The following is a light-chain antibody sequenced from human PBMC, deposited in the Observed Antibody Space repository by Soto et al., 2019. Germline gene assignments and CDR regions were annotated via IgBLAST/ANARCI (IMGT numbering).Light chain of an antibody. CDR2: GAS. J-gene: IGKJ2*02. CDR3: QQYGSSPRT. V-gene: IGKV3-20*01. Sequence: EIVLTQSPGTLSLSPGERATLSCRASQSVSSSYLAWYQQKPGQAPRLLIYGASSRATGIPDRFSGSGSGTDFTLTIIRLEPEDCAVYYCQQYGSSPRTFGQGTKLESK. CDR1: QSVSSSY.